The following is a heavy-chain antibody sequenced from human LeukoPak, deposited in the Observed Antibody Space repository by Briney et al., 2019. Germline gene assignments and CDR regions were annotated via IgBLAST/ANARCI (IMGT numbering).Heavy chain of an antibody. CDR1: GGPFSGYS. CDR2: INHSGSA. D-gene: IGHD3-16*01. CDR3: ARKRGGGRAFDI. V-gene: IGHV4-34*01. J-gene: IGHJ3*02. Sequence: PSETLSLTCAVYGGPFSGYSWSWVRQPPGKGLEWVGEINHSGSANYNPSLKSRVTISVDTSKNQFSLKLSSATAADTAVYYCARKRGGGRAFDIWGQGTMVTVSS.